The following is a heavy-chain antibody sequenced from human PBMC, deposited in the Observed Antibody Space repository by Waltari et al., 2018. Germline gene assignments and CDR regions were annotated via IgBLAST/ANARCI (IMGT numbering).Heavy chain of an antibody. Sequence: VRQAPGAGLEWVSSISTSGATTYYADSLKGRFTISRDNSKNTLYLHMNSLRAEDTAIYYCAKDQTTVTTVRLPFDIWGPGTMVTVSS. J-gene: IGHJ3*02. CDR3: AKDQTTVTTVRLPFDI. D-gene: IGHD4-17*01. V-gene: IGHV3-23*01. CDR2: ISTSGATT.